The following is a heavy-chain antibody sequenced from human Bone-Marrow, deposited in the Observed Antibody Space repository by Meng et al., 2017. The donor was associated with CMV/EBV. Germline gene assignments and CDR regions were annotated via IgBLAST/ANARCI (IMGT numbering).Heavy chain of an antibody. J-gene: IGHJ2*01. CDR2: LIGKSNGGTT. V-gene: IGHV3-49*04. CDR3: RMTSPRAYWYFDL. D-gene: IGHD2-21*02. CDR1: GFTFGDYA. Sequence: GESLKISCAASGFTFGDYAMSWVRQAPGKGLEWVGFLIGKSNGGTTEYAATVKGRFNISRDDSKSIAYLEMNSLKIEDTAVYYCRMTSPRAYWYFDLWGRGTLVTVSS.